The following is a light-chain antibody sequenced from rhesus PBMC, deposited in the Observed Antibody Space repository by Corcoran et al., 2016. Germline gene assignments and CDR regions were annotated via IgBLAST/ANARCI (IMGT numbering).Light chain of an antibody. Sequence: DVQMTQSPSSLSASVGDTVTITCQASQGINKYLVWYQQKPGKAPEALIHDTSTLQSGVPSRFSGSGYGTEFTLTISSRQPEDFATYCCQQHNTYPPTFGHGTKVEIK. CDR3: QQHNTYPPT. J-gene: IGKJ1*01. V-gene: IGKV1S16*01. CDR2: DTS. CDR1: QGINKY.